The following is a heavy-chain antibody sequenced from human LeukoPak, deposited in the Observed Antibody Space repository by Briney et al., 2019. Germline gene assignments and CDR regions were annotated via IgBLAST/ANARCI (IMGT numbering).Heavy chain of an antibody. Sequence: SETLSLTCTVSGGSISSGSYYWSWIRQPAGKGLEWIGRIYTSGSTNYNPSLKSRVTISVDTSKNQFSLKLSSVTAADTAVYYCASERLSGYDSFDYWGQGTLVTVSS. D-gene: IGHD5-12*01. CDR1: GGSISSGSYY. CDR2: IYTSGST. V-gene: IGHV4-61*02. CDR3: ASERLSGYDSFDY. J-gene: IGHJ4*02.